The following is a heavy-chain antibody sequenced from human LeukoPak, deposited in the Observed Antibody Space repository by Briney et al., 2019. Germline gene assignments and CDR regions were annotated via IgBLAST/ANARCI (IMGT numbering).Heavy chain of an antibody. D-gene: IGHD6-13*01. V-gene: IGHV1-3*01. J-gene: IGHJ5*02. CDR1: GYTFTSYA. CDR3: ARVGIAATTYWFDP. CDR2: INAGNGNT. Sequence: ASVKVSCTASGYTFTSYAMHWVRQAPGQRLEWMGWINAGNGNTKYSQKFQGRVTITRDTSASTAYMELSSLRSEDTAVYYCARVGIAATTYWFDPWGQGTLVTVSS.